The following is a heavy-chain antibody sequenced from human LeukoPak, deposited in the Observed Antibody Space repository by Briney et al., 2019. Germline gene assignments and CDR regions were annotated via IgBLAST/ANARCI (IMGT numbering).Heavy chain of an antibody. V-gene: IGHV1-46*01. D-gene: IGHD6-6*01. J-gene: IGHJ4*02. Sequence: ASVKVSCKASGYIFTSYYMHWVRQAPGQGLEWVGIINPSGGSTSSAQKFQGRVTMTTDTSTSTVYMELSSLRSEDTAVYYCARAPSIAARLSPGYWGQGTLVTVSS. CDR1: GYIFTSYY. CDR2: INPSGGST. CDR3: ARAPSIAARLSPGY.